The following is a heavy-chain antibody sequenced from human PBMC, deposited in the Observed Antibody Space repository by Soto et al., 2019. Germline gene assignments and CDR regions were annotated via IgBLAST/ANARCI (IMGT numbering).Heavy chain of an antibody. D-gene: IGHD2-21*02. Sequence: LRLSCEVSGFTFSMYSMSWVRQSPGKGLEWVAKIPQDGVDGHYADSVKGRFTISRDNGKNSLYLQLNNLRAEDTAVYYCARDHLTLPAHDFFYGSDVWGRGATVTVSS. V-gene: IGHV3-7*03. CDR3: ARDHLTLPAHDFFYGSDV. CDR1: GFTFSMYS. J-gene: IGHJ6*02. CDR2: IPQDGVDG.